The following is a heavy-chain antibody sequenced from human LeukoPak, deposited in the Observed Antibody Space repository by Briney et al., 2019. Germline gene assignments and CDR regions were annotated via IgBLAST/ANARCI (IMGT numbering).Heavy chain of an antibody. CDR1: GFTCSDYY. CDR2: NSSSGSTI. Sequence: GGSLRLSCAASGFTCSDYYMSWIRQAPGEGLEWVSYNSSSGSTIYYALSVRVRFTISRDNAKNSLYLKMKTRRAEDTAVYSCARNGASFDYWSERCLVTVSS. J-gene: IGHJ4*02. CDR3: ARNGASFDY. V-gene: IGHV3-11*01.